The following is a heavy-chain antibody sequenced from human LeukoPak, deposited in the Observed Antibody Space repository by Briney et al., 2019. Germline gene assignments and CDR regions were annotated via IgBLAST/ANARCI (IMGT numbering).Heavy chain of an antibody. CDR1: GYTFTSYG. V-gene: IGHV1-69*04. Sequence: SVKVSCKASGYTFTSYGISWVRQAPGQGLEWMGRIIPILGIANYAQKFQGRVTITADKSTSTAYMELSSLRSEDTAVYYCARVWYDSSGYAVYFDYWAREPWSPSPQ. D-gene: IGHD3-22*01. J-gene: IGHJ4*02. CDR3: ARVWYDSSGYAVYFDY. CDR2: IIPILGIA.